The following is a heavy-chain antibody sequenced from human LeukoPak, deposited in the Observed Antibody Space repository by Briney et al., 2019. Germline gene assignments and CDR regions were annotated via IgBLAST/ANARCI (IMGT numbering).Heavy chain of an antibody. CDR1: GFMFSSFS. CDR2: IIAGGST. Sequence: GGSLRLSCAASGFMFSSFSMRWVRHVPGKGLEWVSTIIAGGSTYYADSVKGRFTISRDNSKNTLFLQMNSLRAEDTAIYYCAKRPAAVRGVIPYLDYWGQGTLVTVSS. D-gene: IGHD3-10*02. CDR3: AKRPAAVRGVIPYLDY. J-gene: IGHJ4*02. V-gene: IGHV3-23*01.